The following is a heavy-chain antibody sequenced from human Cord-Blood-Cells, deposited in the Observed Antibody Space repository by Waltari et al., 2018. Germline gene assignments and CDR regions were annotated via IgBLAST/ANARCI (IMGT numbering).Heavy chain of an antibody. CDR2: INHSGST. D-gene: IGHD2-2*01. Sequence: QVQLQQWGAGLLKPSETLSLTCAVYGGSFSGYYWSWIRQPPGKGLEWIGEINHSGSTNSNPSLKSRVTISVHTSKNQFSLKLSSVTAADTAVYYCARGGIVVVPAAIYTFDYWGQGTLVTVSS. CDR3: ARGGIVVVPAAIYTFDY. J-gene: IGHJ4*02. CDR1: GGSFSGYY. V-gene: IGHV4-34*01.